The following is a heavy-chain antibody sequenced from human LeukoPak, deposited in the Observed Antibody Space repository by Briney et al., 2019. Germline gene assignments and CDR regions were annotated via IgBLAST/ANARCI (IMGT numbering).Heavy chain of an antibody. V-gene: IGHV1-18*01. J-gene: IGHJ4*02. D-gene: IGHD3-22*01. CDR2: ISAYNGGT. CDR1: GYTFTSYG. CDR3: ARPLYYDSTGYHQYYFDH. Sequence: GASVKVSCKASGYTFTSYGISWVRQAPGQGLEWMGWISAYNGGTNYAQNLQGRVTMTTETSTSTAYMDLRSLRSDDTAVYYCARPLYYDSTGYHQYYFDHWGQGTLATVSS.